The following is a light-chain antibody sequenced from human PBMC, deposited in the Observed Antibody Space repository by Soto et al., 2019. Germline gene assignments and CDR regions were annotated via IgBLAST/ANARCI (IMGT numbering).Light chain of an antibody. CDR2: EVS. V-gene: IGLV2-14*01. J-gene: IGLJ2*01. Sequence: QSALTQPPSASGSPGQSVTISCTGTSSDVGGYNYVSWYQQHPGKAPKLMIYEVSNRPSGFSNRFSGSKSGNTASLTISGLQAEDEADYYCSSYTSSSTRVVFGGGTKLTVL. CDR1: SSDVGGYNY. CDR3: SSYTSSSTRVV.